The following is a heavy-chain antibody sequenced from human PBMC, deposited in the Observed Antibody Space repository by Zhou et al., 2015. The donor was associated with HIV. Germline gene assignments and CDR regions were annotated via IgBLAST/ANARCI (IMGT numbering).Heavy chain of an antibody. CDR2: IIPVFGTA. CDR3: ARGSMNHDYALDL. D-gene: IGHD3-16*01. CDR1: GATFGYYA. J-gene: IGHJ3*01. Sequence: QVQLVQSGAEVKKPGSSVKVSCLASGATFGYYAISWVRQAPGQGLEWMGGIIPVFGTANYAQKFQGRVSITADRSTSTAYMELRSLRSEDAAVYFCARGSMNHDYALDLWGQGTKVIVSS. V-gene: IGHV1-69*06.